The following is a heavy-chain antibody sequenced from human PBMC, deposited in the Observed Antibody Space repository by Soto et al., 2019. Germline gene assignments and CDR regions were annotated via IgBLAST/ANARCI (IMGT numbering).Heavy chain of an antibody. J-gene: IGHJ4*02. Sequence: SLRVISAPTILTFSTDIIDCVRQVPGKGLEWLAYISRSGHMIFYSDSVNGRFTISRDDSHNSLYLQMSSLKTEDTAVYYCARVSVGTTRYFDYWGQGTLVTVSS. CDR2: ISRSGHMI. D-gene: IGHD1-26*01. V-gene: IGHV3-48*01. CDR3: ARVSVGTTRYFDY. CDR1: ILTFSTDI.